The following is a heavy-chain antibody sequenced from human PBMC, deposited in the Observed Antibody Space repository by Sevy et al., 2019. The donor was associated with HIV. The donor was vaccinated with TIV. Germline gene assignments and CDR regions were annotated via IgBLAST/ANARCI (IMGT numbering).Heavy chain of an antibody. V-gene: IGHV3-33*01. CDR1: GFTFSNYG. CDR3: ARGGDFNDRSAKRDFDY. J-gene: IGHJ4*02. D-gene: IGHD3-22*01. CDR2: IWNDGSNK. Sequence: GGSLRFSCAASGFTFSNYGMHWVRQAPGKGLEWVAVIWNDGSNKYYADSVKGRFTISRDNSKNTLYLQMNSLRVEDTAVYFCARGGDFNDRSAKRDFDYRGQGTLVTVSS.